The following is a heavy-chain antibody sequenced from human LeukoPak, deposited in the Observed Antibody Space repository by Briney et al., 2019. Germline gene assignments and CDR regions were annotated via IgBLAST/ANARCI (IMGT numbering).Heavy chain of an antibody. Sequence: GGSLRLSCAASGFTFRNYVIHWVGQAPGKGLEWVAVTSSDLNVKLYADSVKGRFTISRDNSRSTLYLQMNSLRPEDTAIYYCAREGYYGSGSTPSLYFDYWGQGTLVTVSS. CDR3: AREGYYGSGSTPSLYFDY. D-gene: IGHD3-10*01. J-gene: IGHJ4*02. V-gene: IGHV3-30-3*01. CDR1: GFTFRNYV. CDR2: TSSDLNVK.